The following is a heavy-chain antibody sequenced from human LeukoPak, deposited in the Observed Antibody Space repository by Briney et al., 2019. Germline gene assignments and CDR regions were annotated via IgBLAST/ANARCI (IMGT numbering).Heavy chain of an antibody. J-gene: IGHJ3*02. CDR3: ARDWYDNSDAFDI. CDR1: GFTFSRNS. Sequence: GGSLRLSCAASGFTFSRNSMNWVRQAPGKGLEWVSYISSSGSTIYYAESVKGRFTISRDNSKNSLYLQMNSLRAEDTAVYYCARDWYDNSDAFDIWGQGTMVTVSS. CDR2: ISSSGSTI. D-gene: IGHD3-9*01. V-gene: IGHV3-48*04.